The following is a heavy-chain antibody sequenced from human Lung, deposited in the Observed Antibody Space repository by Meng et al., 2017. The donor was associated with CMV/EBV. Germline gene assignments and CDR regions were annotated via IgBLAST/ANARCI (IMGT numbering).Heavy chain of an antibody. Sequence: GGSLRLXCVASGFTFSRNAMHWVRQAPGKGLEWVAFIRYDGSNKYYADSVKGRFTISRDNSKNTVYVQMNSLRAEDTAVYYCAKDRIAVVPKGGLIRPRVDYYYGMDVWGQGTTVTVPS. J-gene: IGHJ6*02. D-gene: IGHD6-19*01. V-gene: IGHV3-30*02. CDR2: IRYDGSNK. CDR1: GFTFSRNA. CDR3: AKDRIAVVPKGGLIRPRVDYYYGMDV.